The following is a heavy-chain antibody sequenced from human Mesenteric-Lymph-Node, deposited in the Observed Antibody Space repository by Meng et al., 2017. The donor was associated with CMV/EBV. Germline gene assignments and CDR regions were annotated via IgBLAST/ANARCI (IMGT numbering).Heavy chain of an antibody. Sequence: GESLKISCAASGFTFSSYSMNWVRQAPGKGLEWVSSISSSSSYIYYADSVKGRFTISRDNAKNSLYLQMNSLRAEDTAVYYCAREYDFWSGYYRAAFFDYWGQGTLVTVSS. CDR2: ISSSSSYI. J-gene: IGHJ4*02. CDR1: GFTFSSYS. V-gene: IGHV3-21*01. CDR3: AREYDFWSGYYRAAFFDY. D-gene: IGHD3-3*01.